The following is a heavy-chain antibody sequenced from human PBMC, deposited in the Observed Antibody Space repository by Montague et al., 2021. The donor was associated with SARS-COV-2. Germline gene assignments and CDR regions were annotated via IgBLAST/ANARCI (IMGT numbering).Heavy chain of an antibody. CDR1: GDSVSGNRAG. CDR2: TYYRSKRYR. D-gene: IGHD6-13*01. J-gene: IGHJ4*02. CDR3: ARSGYGGGTTWFYFDS. Sequence: CAISGDSVSGNRAGWNWIRQSPSRGRDWLVRTYYRSKRYRDYALAVRSRLTVNPDTSENQFSLQLNSVTPDDTAVYYCARSGYGGGTTWFYFDSWGPGTLITVSS. V-gene: IGHV6-1*01.